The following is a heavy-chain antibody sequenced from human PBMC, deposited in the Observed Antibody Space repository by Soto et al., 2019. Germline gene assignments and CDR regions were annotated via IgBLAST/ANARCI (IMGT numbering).Heavy chain of an antibody. Sequence: PSETLSLTCTVSGCSISSCGFYWSWIRQRPGKGLEWIGYIYYSGSTYYNPFLKSRVTISVDTTKNQFSLMLSSVTAEDTAVYYCVRGLPSWNYGWCAYYRMDVWGQGTTVTVSS. J-gene: IGHJ6*02. CDR2: IYYSGST. CDR3: VRGLPSWNYGWCAYYRMDV. CDR1: GCSISSCGFY. V-gene: IGHV4-31*03. D-gene: IGHD1-7*01.